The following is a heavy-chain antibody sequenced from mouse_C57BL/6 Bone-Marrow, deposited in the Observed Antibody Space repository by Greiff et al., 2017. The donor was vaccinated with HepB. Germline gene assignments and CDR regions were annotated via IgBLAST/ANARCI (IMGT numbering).Heavy chain of an antibody. CDR3: TTSHYCGSSDWWFAD. Sequence: VQLQQSGAELVRPGASVKLSCTASGFNIKDDDMHWVKQRPEQGLEWIGWIDPENGDTEYASKFQGKATITADTSSNTAYLQLSSLTSEDTAVYYCTTSHYCGSSDWWFADWGQGTLVTVSA. V-gene: IGHV14-4*01. J-gene: IGHJ3*01. CDR1: GFNIKDDD. D-gene: IGHD1-1*01. CDR2: IDPENGDT.